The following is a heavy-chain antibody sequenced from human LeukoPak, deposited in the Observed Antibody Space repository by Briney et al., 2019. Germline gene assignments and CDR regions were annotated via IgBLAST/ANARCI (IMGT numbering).Heavy chain of an antibody. Sequence: PGGSLRLSCAASGFTFSSYAMSWVRQAPGKGLEWVSTISGSGGSTYYVDSVKGRFTISRDNSKNTLYLQMNSLRAEDTAVYYCAKEGRGSYSAGSCYYGMDVWGQGTTVTVSS. V-gene: IGHV3-23*01. CDR1: GFTFSSYA. J-gene: IGHJ6*02. CDR3: AKEGRGSYSAGSCYYGMDV. CDR2: ISGSGGST. D-gene: IGHD3-16*01.